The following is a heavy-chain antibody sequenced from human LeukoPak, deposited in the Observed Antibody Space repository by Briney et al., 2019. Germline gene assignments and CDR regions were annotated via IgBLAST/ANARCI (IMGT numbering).Heavy chain of an antibody. CDR1: GFTFSDYY. D-gene: IGHD1-26*01. CDR3: ARGGRYSGSPGGDY. J-gene: IGHJ4*02. Sequence: PGGSLRLSCAASGFTFSDYYMSWIRQAPGKGLEWVSYISSSSRYTNYADFVKGRFTISRDNAKNSLYLQMNSLRAEDTAVYYCARGGRYSGSPGGDYWGQGTLVTVSS. V-gene: IGHV3-11*06. CDR2: ISSSSRYT.